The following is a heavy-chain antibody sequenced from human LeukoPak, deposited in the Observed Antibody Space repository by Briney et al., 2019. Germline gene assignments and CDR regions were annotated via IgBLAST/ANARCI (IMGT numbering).Heavy chain of an antibody. CDR2: IIPIFGTA. V-gene: IGHV1-69*13. J-gene: IGHJ4*02. D-gene: IGHD5-12*01. CDR3: ARARSDYEYYFDY. Sequence: GASVKVSCKASGGTFSSYATSWVRQAPGQGLEWMGGIIPIFGTANYAQKFQGRVTITADESTSTAYMELSSLRSEDTAVYYCARARSDYEYYFDYWGQGTLVTVSS. CDR1: GGTFSSYA.